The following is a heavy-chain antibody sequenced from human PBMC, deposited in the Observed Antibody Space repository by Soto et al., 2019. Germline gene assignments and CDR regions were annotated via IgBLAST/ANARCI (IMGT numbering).Heavy chain of an antibody. Sequence: QVQLQESGPGLVKPSGTLSLTCAVSGDSISNSRWWTWVRQPPGKGLEWIGGIFHSGDTNYNPSLKSRVFISVDKSQNQSSLKVSSVTAADTAVYYCAYSTGWYRHDVWGQGTLVTVSS. CDR1: GDSISNSRW. CDR2: IFHSGDT. CDR3: AYSTGWYRHDV. V-gene: IGHV4-4*02. J-gene: IGHJ3*01. D-gene: IGHD6-19*01.